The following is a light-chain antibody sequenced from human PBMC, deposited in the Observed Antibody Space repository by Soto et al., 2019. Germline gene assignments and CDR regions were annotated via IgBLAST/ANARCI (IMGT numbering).Light chain of an antibody. CDR3: AAWDDSLTGAV. CDR2: RNN. CDR1: SPNIGSNY. Sequence: QSVLTQLPSASGTPGQRVTISCSGSSPNIGSNYVYWYQQLPGTAPKLLIYRNNQRPSGVPDRFSGSKSGTSASLAISGLRSEDEADYYCAAWDDSLTGAVFGGGTQLTVL. J-gene: IGLJ7*01. V-gene: IGLV1-47*01.